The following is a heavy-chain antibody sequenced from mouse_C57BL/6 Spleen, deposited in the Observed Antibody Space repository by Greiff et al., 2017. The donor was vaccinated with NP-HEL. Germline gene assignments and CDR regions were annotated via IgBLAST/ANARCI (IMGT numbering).Heavy chain of an antibody. V-gene: IGHV1-69*01. J-gene: IGHJ2*01. Sequence: VQLQQPGAELVMPGASVKLSCKASGYTFTSYWMHWVKQRPGQGLEWIGEIDPSDSYTNYNQKFKGKSTLTVDKSSSTAYMQLSSLTSEDSAVYYCARGYDSRVDYWGQGTTLTVSS. D-gene: IGHD2-4*01. CDR1: GYTFTSYW. CDR2: IDPSDSYT. CDR3: ARGYDSRVDY.